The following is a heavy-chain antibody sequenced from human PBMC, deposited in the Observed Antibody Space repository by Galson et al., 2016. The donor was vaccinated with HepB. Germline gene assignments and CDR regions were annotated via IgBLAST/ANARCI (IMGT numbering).Heavy chain of an antibody. CDR2: IYYSGST. Sequence: SETLSLTCTVSGGSITGSSYYWGWIRQPPGKGLELTGSIYYSGSTYYNPSLKSRVTISVDTSKNQFSLKLSSVTAADTAVYYCARIGYGDYWAGIMDVWGQGTTVTVSS. CDR1: GGSITGSSYY. V-gene: IGHV4-39*01. J-gene: IGHJ6*02. CDR3: ARIGYGDYWAGIMDV. D-gene: IGHD4-17*01.